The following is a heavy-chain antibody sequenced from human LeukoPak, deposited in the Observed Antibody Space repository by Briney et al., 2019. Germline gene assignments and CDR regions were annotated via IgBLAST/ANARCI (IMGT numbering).Heavy chain of an antibody. V-gene: IGHV3-30-3*01. D-gene: IGHD2-15*01. CDR2: TSIDGNIR. CDR1: GFAFSAFD. Sequence: GTSLRLSCAASGFAFSAFDMHWVRQAPGKGPERVAVTSIDGNIRFYADSVKGRFIISRDNSKNTVYLQMNSLRPDDTAVYYCARDPFHGGPDVCDIWGQGTTVTVAS. J-gene: IGHJ3*02. CDR3: ARDPFHGGPDVCDI.